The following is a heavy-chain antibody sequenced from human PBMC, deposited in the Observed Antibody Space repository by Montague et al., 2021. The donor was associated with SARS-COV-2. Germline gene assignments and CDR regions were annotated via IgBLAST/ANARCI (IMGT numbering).Heavy chain of an antibody. V-gene: IGHV4-59*08. Sequence: SETLSLTCTVSGGSISSNYWSWIRKPQGRGMQWMGNISDCGSTNYNSSPTCRVTISVDTSKNQFPLTVNSATAAATARDFCARQYSATRPVVYWGQGTLVTVSS. CDR1: GGSISSNY. CDR3: ARQYSATRPVVY. CDR2: ISDCGST. D-gene: IGHD2-15*01. J-gene: IGHJ4*02.